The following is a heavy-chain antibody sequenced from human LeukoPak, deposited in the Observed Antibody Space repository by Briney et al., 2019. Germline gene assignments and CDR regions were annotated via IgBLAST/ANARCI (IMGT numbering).Heavy chain of an antibody. CDR1: GFTFSSDW. CDR2: IKEGGSES. J-gene: IGHJ4*02. CDR3: ARFPRDPWRFDY. V-gene: IGHV3-7*03. D-gene: IGHD5-12*01. Sequence: GGSLRLSCVVSGFTFSSDWMTWVRQAPGKGLEWVANIKEGGSESYYVDSVKGRFTISRDNTKNSLYLQMNSLRAEDTAVYYCARFPRDPWRFDYWGQGTLVSVSS.